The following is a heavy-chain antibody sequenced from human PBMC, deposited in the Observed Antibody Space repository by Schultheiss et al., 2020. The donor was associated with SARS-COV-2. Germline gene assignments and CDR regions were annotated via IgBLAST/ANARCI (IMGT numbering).Heavy chain of an antibody. CDR1: GFTFSSYE. D-gene: IGHD4-17*01. J-gene: IGHJ6*02. V-gene: IGHV3-48*03. CDR3: ASTVTRNYYYGMDV. Sequence: GESLRLSCAASGFTFSSYEMNWVRQATGKGLEWVSYISSSGSTIYYADSVKGRFTISRDNAKNSLYLQMNSLRAEDTAVYYCASTVTRNYYYGMDVWGQGTTVTVSS. CDR2: ISSSGSTI.